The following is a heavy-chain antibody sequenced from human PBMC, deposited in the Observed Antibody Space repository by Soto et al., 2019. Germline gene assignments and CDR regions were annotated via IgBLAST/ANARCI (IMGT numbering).Heavy chain of an antibody. CDR2: IGDSGAST. CDR1: GFSFSSFA. CDR3: AKGAELDV. Sequence: EVLLLESGGGLVQPGGSLRLSCEASGFSFSSFAMNWVRQAPGKGLEWVSAIGDSGASTYYADSVKGRFTISRDNSRNTLYLQLNSLIAEDTAVYYCAKGAELDVWGNGTTVTVSS. J-gene: IGHJ6*04. V-gene: IGHV3-23*01. D-gene: IGHD1-26*01.